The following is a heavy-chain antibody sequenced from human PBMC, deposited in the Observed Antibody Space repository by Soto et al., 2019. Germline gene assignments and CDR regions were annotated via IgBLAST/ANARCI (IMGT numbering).Heavy chain of an antibody. CDR2: IYSGGST. V-gene: IGHV3-53*01. Sequence: PGGSLRLSCAASGFTVSSNYMSWVRQAPGKGLEWVSVIYSGGSTYYADSVKGRFTISRDNSKNTLYLQMNSLRAEDTAVYYCARDWYSCSGGSCIPYYYGMDVWGQGTTVTVSS. CDR1: GFTVSSNY. D-gene: IGHD2-15*01. J-gene: IGHJ6*02. CDR3: ARDWYSCSGGSCIPYYYGMDV.